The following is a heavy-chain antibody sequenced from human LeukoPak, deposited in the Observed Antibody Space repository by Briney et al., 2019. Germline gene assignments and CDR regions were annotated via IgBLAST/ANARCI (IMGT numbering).Heavy chain of an antibody. V-gene: IGHV4-39*01. Sequence: KPSETLSLTCTVSGGSISSSSYYWGWIRQPPGKGLEWIGSIYYSGSTYYNPSLKSRVTISVDTSKNQFSLKLSSVTAAGTAVYYCARAAYYYDSSGPDYWGQGTLVTVSS. CDR1: GGSISSSSYY. CDR3: ARAAYYYDSSGPDY. D-gene: IGHD3-22*01. CDR2: IYYSGST. J-gene: IGHJ4*02.